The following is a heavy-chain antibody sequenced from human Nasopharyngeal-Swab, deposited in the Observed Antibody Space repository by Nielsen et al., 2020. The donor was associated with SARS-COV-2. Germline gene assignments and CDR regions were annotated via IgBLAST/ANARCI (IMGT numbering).Heavy chain of an antibody. Sequence: GESLKISCEASGFTFGSYTMNWVRQAPGKGLEWVSFISSSGSIAYYADSVKGRFTISRDNAKNSVYLQMNSLRGEDTAVYYCARGYTGWGYWGQGTLVTVSS. CDR3: ARGYTGWGY. J-gene: IGHJ4*02. CDR1: GFTFGSYT. V-gene: IGHV3-48*04. D-gene: IGHD1-26*01. CDR2: ISSSGSIA.